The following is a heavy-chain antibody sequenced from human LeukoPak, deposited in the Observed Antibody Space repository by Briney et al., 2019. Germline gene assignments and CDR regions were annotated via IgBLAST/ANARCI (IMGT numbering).Heavy chain of an antibody. CDR1: GYTFTSYA. CDR2: INTNTGNP. D-gene: IGHD4-17*01. Sequence: GASVKVSCKASGYTFTSYAMNWVRQAPGQGLEWMGWINTNTGNPTYAQGFTGRFVFSLDTSVSTAYLQISSLKAEDTAVYYCARDRDGDYAPPAGAFDPWGQGTPVTVSS. CDR3: ARDRDGDYAPPAGAFDP. V-gene: IGHV7-4-1*02. J-gene: IGHJ5*02.